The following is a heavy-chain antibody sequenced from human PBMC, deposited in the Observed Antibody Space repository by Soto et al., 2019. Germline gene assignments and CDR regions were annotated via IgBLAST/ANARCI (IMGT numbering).Heavy chain of an antibody. CDR3: TRSRSYSTTWYDY. V-gene: IGHV1-46*01. CDR1: GYTFARHY. CDR2: ISPSGDST. Sequence: ASVKVSCKEAGYTFARHYLQWLRQAPGQGLEWMGIISPSGDSTTYAQKFQGRVTMTRDTSTNTLHMELSGLTSEDTAVYYCTRSRSYSTTWYDYWGQGTLVTVSS. D-gene: IGHD6-13*01. J-gene: IGHJ4*02.